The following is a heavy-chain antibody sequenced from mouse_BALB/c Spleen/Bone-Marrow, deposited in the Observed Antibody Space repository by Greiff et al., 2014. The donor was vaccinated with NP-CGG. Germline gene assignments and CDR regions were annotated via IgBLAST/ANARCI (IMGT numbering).Heavy chain of an antibody. Sequence: VQLQQSGPELVKPGASVKISCKASGYSFTGYFMNRVKQSHGKSLEWIGRINPYNGDTFYNQKFKGKATLTVDKSSSTAHMELLSLTSEDSAVYYCGSRGNYDEGRYWGQGTSVTVSS. V-gene: IGHV1-37*01. CDR3: GSRGNYDEGRY. CDR1: GYSFTGYF. J-gene: IGHJ4*01. CDR2: INPYNGDT. D-gene: IGHD2-1*01.